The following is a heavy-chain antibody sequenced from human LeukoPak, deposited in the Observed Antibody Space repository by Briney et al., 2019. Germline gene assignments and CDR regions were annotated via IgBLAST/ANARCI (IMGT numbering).Heavy chain of an antibody. CDR2: IYPGDSDT. D-gene: IGHD3-9*01. CDR1: GYSFTSYW. V-gene: IGHV5-51*01. CDR3: ARRISYYDIMTGYYARAAFDI. Sequence: GESLKISCKGSGYSFTSYWIGWVRQMPGKGLEWMGIIYPGDSDTRYGPSFQGQVTISADKSISTAYLQWSSLKASDTAMYYCARRISYYDIMTGYYARAAFDIWGQGTMVTVSS. J-gene: IGHJ3*02.